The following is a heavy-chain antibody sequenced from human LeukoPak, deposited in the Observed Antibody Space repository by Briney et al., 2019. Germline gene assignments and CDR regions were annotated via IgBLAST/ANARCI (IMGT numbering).Heavy chain of an antibody. V-gene: IGHV3-30*18. J-gene: IGHJ6*02. CDR1: GFTFSSHG. CDR2: ISYDGSKK. CDR3: VKDRRTEAYGMEV. D-gene: IGHD2-2*01. Sequence: TGGSLRLSCAASGFTFSSHGMHWVRQAPGKGLGGVADISYDGSKKYYGDSVQGRFTISRDNSKNTVYLQMNSLRPEDTAVYYCVKDRRTEAYGMEVWGQGTAVTVSS.